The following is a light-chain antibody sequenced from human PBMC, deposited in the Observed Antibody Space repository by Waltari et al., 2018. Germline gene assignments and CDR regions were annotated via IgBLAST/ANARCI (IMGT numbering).Light chain of an antibody. J-gene: IGKJ5*01. CDR2: NAS. CDR1: QSVNNY. CDR3: QQRSNWPRIT. V-gene: IGKV3-11*01. Sequence: EIVLTQSPATLSLSPGERATLSCRASQSVNNYLAWYQQKPGQAPRLLIYNASNRATGIPPRFSGSVSGTDFTLTISSLKPEDFAVYYCQQRSNWPRITFGQGTRLEIK.